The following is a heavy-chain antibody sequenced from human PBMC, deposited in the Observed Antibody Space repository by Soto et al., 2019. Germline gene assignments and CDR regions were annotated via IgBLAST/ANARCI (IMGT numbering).Heavy chain of an antibody. CDR3: AKDIEAWDSSSWYFRGGIQH. CDR2: ISWNSGSI. J-gene: IGHJ1*01. D-gene: IGHD6-13*01. Sequence: EVQLVESGGGLVQPGRSLRLSCAASGFTFDDYAMHLVRQAPWKGLEWVSGISWNSGSIGYAESVKGRFTISRDNAKNSLYLQMHSLRAEDTALYYCAKDIEAWDSSSWYFRGGIQHWGQGTLVTVSS. V-gene: IGHV3-9*01. CDR1: GFTFDDYA.